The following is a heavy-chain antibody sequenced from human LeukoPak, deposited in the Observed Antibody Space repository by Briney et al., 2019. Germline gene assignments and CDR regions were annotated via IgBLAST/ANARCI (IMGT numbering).Heavy chain of an antibody. D-gene: IGHD3-10*01. J-gene: IGHJ4*02. CDR1: GGSISNYY. V-gene: IGHV4-4*07. Sequence: SETLSLTCTVSGGSISNYYWSWIRQPAGMGLEWIGRIYASGSTNYNPSLKSRVTMSVDTSNNQFPLSLSSVTAADTAVYYCARTSARGAQFDYWGQGTLVTVSS. CDR2: IYASGST. CDR3: ARTSARGAQFDY.